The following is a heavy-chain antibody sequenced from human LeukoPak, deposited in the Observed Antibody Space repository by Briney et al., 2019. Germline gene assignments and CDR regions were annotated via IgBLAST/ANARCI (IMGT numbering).Heavy chain of an antibody. V-gene: IGHV5-51*01. CDR1: GYTFINFW. CDR3: ARLGYSGSYFGAFDI. J-gene: IGHJ3*02. D-gene: IGHD1-26*01. Sequence: GASLQFSCKASGYTFINFWICWVGQMPGKGLEWMGIIYPGDSDTRYSPSFQGQVTISADKSITTAYLQWSSLKASDTAMCYCARLGYSGSYFGAFDIWGQGTMVTVSS. CDR2: IYPGDSDT.